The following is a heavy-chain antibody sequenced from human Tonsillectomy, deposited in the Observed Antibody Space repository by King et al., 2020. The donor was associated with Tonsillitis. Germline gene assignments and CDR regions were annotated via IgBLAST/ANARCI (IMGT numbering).Heavy chain of an antibody. Sequence: QLQESGPGLVKPSETLSLTCTVSGGSISSYYWSWIRQPPGKGLEWIGYSHYSGNTNYNPSLKSRVAISVDTSKNQFFLKLTSVTAADTAVYYCARGSVVIAATGLNWFDPWGQGTLVTVSS. CDR1: GGSISSYY. CDR3: ARGSVVIAATGLNWFDP. V-gene: IGHV4-59*01. J-gene: IGHJ5*02. D-gene: IGHD2-15*01. CDR2: SHYSGNT.